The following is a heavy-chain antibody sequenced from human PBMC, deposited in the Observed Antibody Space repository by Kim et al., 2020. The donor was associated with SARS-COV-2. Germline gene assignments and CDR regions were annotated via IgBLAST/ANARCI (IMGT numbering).Heavy chain of an antibody. Sequence: GGSLRLSCAASGFSFSSYGMHWVRQAPGKGLEWVAVISYDGSNKYYADSVKGRFTISRDNSKNTLYLQMNSLRAEDTAVYYCAKDRALSTNWFDPWGQGTLVTVPS. D-gene: IGHD2-2*01. J-gene: IGHJ5*02. CDR3: AKDRALSTNWFDP. CDR2: ISYDGSNK. CDR1: GFSFSSYG. V-gene: IGHV3-30*18.